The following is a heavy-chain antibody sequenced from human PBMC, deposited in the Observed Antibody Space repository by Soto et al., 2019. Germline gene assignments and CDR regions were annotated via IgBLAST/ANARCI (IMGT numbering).Heavy chain of an antibody. D-gene: IGHD3-9*01. V-gene: IGHV4-39*01. CDR2: IYYRGNA. J-gene: IGHJ4*02. Sequence: QLQLQESGPGLMKPSETLSLTCSVSDDSINSDKYYWGWIRQPPGKGLEWIGSIYYRGNAYYNPSVQTRVTISLDKSKSQFSLKLNSVTAADSAVYFCARLEGLATISYYFDFWGPGALVTVSS. CDR3: ARLEGLATISYYFDF. CDR1: DDSINSDKYY.